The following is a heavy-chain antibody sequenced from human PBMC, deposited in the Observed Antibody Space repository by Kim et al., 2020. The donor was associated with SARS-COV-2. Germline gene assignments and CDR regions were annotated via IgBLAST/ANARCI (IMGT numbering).Heavy chain of an antibody. J-gene: IGHJ6*02. V-gene: IGHV5-51*01. Sequence: GESLKISCKGSGYSFTSYWIGWVRQMPGKSLEWMGIIYPGDSDTRYSPSFQGQVTISADKSISTAYLQGSSLKASDTAMYYCARRAGTDESGYYYLGVWSALDVWGQGTTVTVSS. CDR2: IYPGDSDT. D-gene: IGHD3-22*01. CDR3: ARRAGTDESGYYYLGVWSALDV. CDR1: GYSFTSYW.